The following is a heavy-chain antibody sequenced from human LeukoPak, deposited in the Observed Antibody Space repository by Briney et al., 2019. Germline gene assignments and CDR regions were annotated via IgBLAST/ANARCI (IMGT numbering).Heavy chain of an antibody. CDR2: IKQDGSEK. D-gene: IGHD2-15*01. J-gene: IGHJ6*02. Sequence: GGSLRLSCAASGFTFSSYWMSWVRQAPGKGLEWVANIKQDGSEKYYVDSVKGRFTISRDNAKNSLYLQTNSLRAEDTAVYYCARYSPCSGGSCYYYYYYYGMDVWGQGTTVTVSS. V-gene: IGHV3-7*01. CDR1: GFTFSSYW. CDR3: ARYSPCSGGSCYYYYYYYGMDV.